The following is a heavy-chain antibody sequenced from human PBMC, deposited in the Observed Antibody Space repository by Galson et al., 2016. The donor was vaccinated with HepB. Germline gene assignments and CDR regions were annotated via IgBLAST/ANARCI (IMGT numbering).Heavy chain of an antibody. Sequence: SLRLSCAASGFTFINYWMSWVRQAPGGGLECVATIKQDRTVTYYVGSVKGRFTISRDNARSSLHLQMDSLGVEDTAVYYCARDTHDYGDSGPDYWGQGTLVTVSS. CDR3: ARDTHDYGDSGPDY. J-gene: IGHJ4*02. D-gene: IGHD4-17*01. V-gene: IGHV3-7*01. CDR1: GFTFINYW. CDR2: IKQDRTVT.